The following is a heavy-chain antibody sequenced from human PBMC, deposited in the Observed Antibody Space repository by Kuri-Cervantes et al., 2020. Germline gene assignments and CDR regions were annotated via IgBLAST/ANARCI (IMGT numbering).Heavy chain of an antibody. CDR3: ARAGTVGPTTGYFVY. V-gene: IGHV1-8*01. D-gene: IGHD1-26*01. Sequence: AAVQVSCKASRYTFNSYDFNWVRQATGQGLEWMGWMNPNSGNTGYAQKFQGRVTMNRNTSISTVYMELSSLRSDDTAVYCCARAGTVGPTTGYFVYWGQGTVVTVSS. J-gene: IGHJ4*02. CDR1: RYTFNSYD. CDR2: MNPNSGNT.